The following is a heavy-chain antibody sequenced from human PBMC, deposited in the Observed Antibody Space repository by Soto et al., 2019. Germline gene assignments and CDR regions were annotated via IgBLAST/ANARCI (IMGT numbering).Heavy chain of an antibody. V-gene: IGHV3-23*01. CDR2: IGDSGAST. CDR3: AKGVELVV. Sequence: EVLLLESGGGLVQPGGSLRLSCEASGFSFSSFAMNWVRQAPGKGLEWVSAIGDSGASTYYAASVKGRFTISRDNSRNTLYLQLNSLRAEDTALYDCAKGVELVVWGKGTTVSVTS. D-gene: IGHD1-26*01. CDR1: GFSFSSFA. J-gene: IGHJ6*04.